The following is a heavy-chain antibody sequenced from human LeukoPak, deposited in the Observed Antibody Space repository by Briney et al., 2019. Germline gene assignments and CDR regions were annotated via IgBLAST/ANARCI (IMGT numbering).Heavy chain of an antibody. CDR1: GGSISSSAYH. J-gene: IGHJ6*03. CDR3: ARIYSGYDIDYYYYMDV. Sequence: SETLSLTCAVSGGSISSSAYHWGWIRQPPGKGLEWIGSIHYSGSTYHNTSLKSRVTISVDTSKNQFSLKLSSVTAADTAVYYCARIYSGYDIDYYYYMDVWGKGTTVTISS. D-gene: IGHD5-12*01. CDR2: IHYSGST. V-gene: IGHV4-39*07.